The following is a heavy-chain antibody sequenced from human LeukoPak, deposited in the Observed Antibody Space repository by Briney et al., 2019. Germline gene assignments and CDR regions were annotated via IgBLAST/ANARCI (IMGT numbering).Heavy chain of an antibody. J-gene: IGHJ4*02. CDR2: IIPIFGTA. Sequence: SVKVSCKASGGTFSSYAISWVRQAPGQGLEWMGGIIPIFGTANYAQKFQGRVTMTTDASTSTAYMELRSLRSDDTAVYYCARDRGNYDSSDPLDYWGQGTLVTVSS. V-gene: IGHV1-69*05. CDR3: ARDRGNYDSSDPLDY. CDR1: GGTFSSYA. D-gene: IGHD3-22*01.